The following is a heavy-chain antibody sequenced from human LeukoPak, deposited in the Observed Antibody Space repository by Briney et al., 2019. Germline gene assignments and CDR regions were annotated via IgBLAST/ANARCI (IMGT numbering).Heavy chain of an antibody. V-gene: IGHV3-23*01. CDR2: ITGSGGST. D-gene: IGHD6-19*01. Sequence: GGSLRLSCAASGFTFSNYAMSWVRQAPGRGLEWVSAITGSGGSTYYADSVKGRFTISRDNSKNTLFLQMNSLRAEDTALYYCAKDRSPTWLSYYFDYWGQGTLVTVSS. CDR1: GFTFSNYA. J-gene: IGHJ4*02. CDR3: AKDRSPTWLSYYFDY.